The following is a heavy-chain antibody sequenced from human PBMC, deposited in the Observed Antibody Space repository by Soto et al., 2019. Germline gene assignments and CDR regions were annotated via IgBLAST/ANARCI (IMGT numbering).Heavy chain of an antibody. V-gene: IGHV4-4*02. CDR3: AIRRMTMIGVVFDGFDI. Sequence: QVQLQESGPGLVKPSGTLSLTCAVSGGSISSSYWWSWVRQPPGKGLEWIGEIYHSGRTNYNPSLKSRVTISVDKAKNQLSLNLSSVTAADTAVYYCAIRRMTMIGVVFDGFDIWCQGTMVTGSS. D-gene: IGHD3-22*01. CDR2: IYHSGRT. CDR1: GGSISSSYW. J-gene: IGHJ3*02.